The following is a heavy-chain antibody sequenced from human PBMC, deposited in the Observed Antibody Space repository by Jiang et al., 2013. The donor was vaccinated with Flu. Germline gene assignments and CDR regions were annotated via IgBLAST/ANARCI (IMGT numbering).Heavy chain of an antibody. CDR1: GDSVSSNSAA. V-gene: IGHV6-1*01. J-gene: IGHJ5*02. CDR2: TYYRSKWYN. CDR3: ASSPSLPHHNWFDP. Sequence: QTLSLTCAISGDSVSSNSAAWNWIRQSPSRGLEWLGRTYYRSKWYNDYAVSVKSRITINPDTSKNQFSLQLNSETPEDTAVYYCASSPSLPHHNWFDPWGQGTLVTVSS.